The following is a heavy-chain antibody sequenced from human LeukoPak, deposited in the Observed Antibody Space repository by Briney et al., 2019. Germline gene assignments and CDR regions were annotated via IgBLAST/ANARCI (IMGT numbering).Heavy chain of an antibody. CDR2: IYYSEST. J-gene: IGHJ4*02. CDR3: ASLDGYNQGGLFDY. D-gene: IGHD5-24*01. Sequence: SETLSLTCTVSGGSPSSGDYYWRWLREPPGRGLEGIGYIYYSESTYYNPSLKSRVTISVDTSKKQFSLKLSSVTAADTAVYYCASLDGYNQGGLFDYWGQGTLVTVSS. CDR1: GGSPSSGDYY. V-gene: IGHV4-30-4*01.